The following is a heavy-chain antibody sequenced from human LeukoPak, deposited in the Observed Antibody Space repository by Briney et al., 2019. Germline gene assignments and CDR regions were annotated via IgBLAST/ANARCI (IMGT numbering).Heavy chain of an antibody. V-gene: IGHV3-48*02. CDR3: ARDAPDSYDY. J-gene: IGHJ4*02. CDR2: ISSGSSTI. Sequence: GGSLRLSCAASGFTFSTYSMNWVRQAPGKGLEWVSYISSGSSTIYYADSVKGRFTISRDTAKNSLYLQMNSLRDEDTAVYYCARDAPDSYDYWGQGTLVTVSS. D-gene: IGHD5-18*01. CDR1: GFTFSTYS.